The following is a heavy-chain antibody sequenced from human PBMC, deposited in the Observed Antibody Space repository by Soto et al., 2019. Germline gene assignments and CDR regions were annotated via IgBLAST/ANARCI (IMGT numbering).Heavy chain of an antibody. CDR3: ARLTKSRKHYGMDV. J-gene: IGHJ6*02. Sequence: VKVSCKASGYTFTSYGISWVRQAPGQGLEWMGWISAYNGNTNYAQKLQGRVTMTTDTSTSTAYMELRSLRSDDTAVYYCARLTKSRKHYGMDVWGQGTTVTVSS. D-gene: IGHD1-1*01. CDR2: ISAYNGNT. CDR1: GYTFTSYG. V-gene: IGHV1-18*01.